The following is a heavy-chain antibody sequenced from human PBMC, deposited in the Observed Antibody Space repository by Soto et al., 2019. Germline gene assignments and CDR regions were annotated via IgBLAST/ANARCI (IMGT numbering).Heavy chain of an antibody. J-gene: IGHJ4*02. CDR3: ARVSSGWYGYIDY. CDR2: IYYSGST. CDR1: GGSISSGDYY. Sequence: PSETLSLTCTVSGGSISSGDYYWSWIRQPPGKGLEWIGYIYYSGSTYYNPSLKSRVTISVDTSKNQFSLKLSSVTAADTAVYYCARVSSGWYGYIDYWGQGTLVTVSS. D-gene: IGHD6-19*01. V-gene: IGHV4-30-4*01.